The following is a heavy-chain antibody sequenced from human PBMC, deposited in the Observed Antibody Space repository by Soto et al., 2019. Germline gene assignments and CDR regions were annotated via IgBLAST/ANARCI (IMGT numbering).Heavy chain of an antibody. CDR1: GFTFSSYG. CDR2: IWYDGSNK. D-gene: IGHD5-18*01. J-gene: IGHJ6*02. V-gene: IGHV3-33*01. CDR3: ARALETVDTAMVPWAPYYYYYGMDV. Sequence: PGGSLRLSCAASGFTFSSYGMHWVRQAPGKGLEWVAVIWYDGSNKYYADSVKGRFTISRDNSKNTLYLQMNSLRAEDTAVYYCARALETVDTAMVPWAPYYYYYGMDVWGQGTTVTVSS.